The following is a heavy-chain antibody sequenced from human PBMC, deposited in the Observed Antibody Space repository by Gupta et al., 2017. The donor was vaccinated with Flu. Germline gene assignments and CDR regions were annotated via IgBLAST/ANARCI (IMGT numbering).Heavy chain of an antibody. Sequence: EMQLVESGGGLVQPGGSLSLSCAASGFTFSSSYLQWVRQAPGKGLVWVSRSNPDGSSTTYAESVKGRFTISRDNAKNTLYLQMNSLGDDDTAVYYCATVTSGCWGQGTLVTVSS. V-gene: IGHV3-74*03. J-gene: IGHJ4*02. CDR1: GFTFSSSY. CDR3: ATVTSGC. D-gene: IGHD4-17*01. CDR2: SNPDGSST.